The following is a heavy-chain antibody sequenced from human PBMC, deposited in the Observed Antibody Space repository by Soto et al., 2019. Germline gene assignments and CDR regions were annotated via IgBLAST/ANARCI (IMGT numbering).Heavy chain of an antibody. V-gene: IGHV3-23*01. CDR2: IRGSGDST. J-gene: IGHJ4*02. Sequence: XGSLRLSCAASGFTFSSYAMSWVRQAPGKGLEWVSAIRGSGDSTYYADSVKGRFTISRDNSKNTLYLQMNSLRAEDTAVYYCAKGVHMTTITTFDYWGQGTLVTVSS. CDR3: AKGVHMTTITTFDY. CDR1: GFTFSSYA. D-gene: IGHD4-4*01.